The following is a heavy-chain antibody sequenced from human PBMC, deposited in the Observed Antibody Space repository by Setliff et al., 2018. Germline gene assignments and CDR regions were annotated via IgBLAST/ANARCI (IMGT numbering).Heavy chain of an antibody. Sequence: PSETLSLTCAVSGYSISSGYYWGWIRQPPGKGLEWIGNIYHSGSTYYNPSLKSRVTISVDTSKNQFSLKLSSVTAADTAVYYCARVFYYGSGSYLYYFDSWGQGTLVTVSS. CDR3: ARVFYYGSGSYLYYFDS. D-gene: IGHD3-10*01. CDR2: IYHSGST. V-gene: IGHV4-38-2*01. J-gene: IGHJ4*02. CDR1: GYSISSGYY.